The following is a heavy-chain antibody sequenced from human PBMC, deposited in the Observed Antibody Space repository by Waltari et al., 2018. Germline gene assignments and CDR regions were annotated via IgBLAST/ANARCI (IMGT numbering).Heavy chain of an antibody. CDR3: ARGRGIRNSFDP. V-gene: IGHV1-24*01. J-gene: IGHJ5*02. Sequence: QVQLVQSGAEVKKPGASVKVSCKVSGYTLTELSMHWVRQAPGKGLEWMGGFDPEDGETIYAQKFQGRVTMTRNTSISTAYMELSSLRSEDTAVYYCARGRGIRNSFDPWGQGTLVTVSS. D-gene: IGHD1-7*01. CDR1: GYTLTELS. CDR2: FDPEDGET.